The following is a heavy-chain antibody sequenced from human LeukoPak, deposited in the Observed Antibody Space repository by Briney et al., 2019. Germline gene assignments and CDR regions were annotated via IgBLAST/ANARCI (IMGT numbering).Heavy chain of an antibody. CDR2: IIPILGIA. V-gene: IGHV1-69*04. CDR3: ARDKTEDGVSTGTLGY. J-gene: IGHJ4*02. D-gene: IGHD1-1*01. CDR1: GGTFSSYT. Sequence: ASVKVSCKASGGTFSSYTISWVRQAPGQGLEWMGRIIPILGIANYAQKFQGRVTITADKSTSTGYMELSSLRSEDTAVYYCARDKTEDGVSTGTLGYWGQGTLVAVSS.